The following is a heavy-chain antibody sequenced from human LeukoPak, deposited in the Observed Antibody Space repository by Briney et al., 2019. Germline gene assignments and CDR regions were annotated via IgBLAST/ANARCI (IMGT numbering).Heavy chain of an antibody. V-gene: IGHV4-59*01. CDR1: GGSISDYY. J-gene: IGHJ4*02. CDR3: ARSRGVVTPFDY. Sequence: SETLSLTCTVSGGSISDYYWSWIRQPPGKGLEWIGYIYYSGSTNYNPSLKSRVTISLDTSKIQFSLKLSSMTAADTAVYYCARSRGVVTPFDYWGQGTLLTVSS. CDR2: IYYSGST. D-gene: IGHD2-21*02.